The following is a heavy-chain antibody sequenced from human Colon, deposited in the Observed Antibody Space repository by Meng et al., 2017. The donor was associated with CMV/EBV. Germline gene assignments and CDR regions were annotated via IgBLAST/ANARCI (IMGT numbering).Heavy chain of an antibody. V-gene: IGHV3-23*01. D-gene: IGHD3-3*01. Sequence: GESLKISCEGSGFTFSSYAMTWVRQAPGKGLEWLSVIGGTGTIINYADSVKGRFAISRDNSTNTLYLEMNNLRAEDTAVYYCARLLIYDFWSGFDYWGQGTLVTVSS. CDR3: ARLLIYDFWSGFDY. CDR2: IGGTGTII. J-gene: IGHJ4*02. CDR1: GFTFSSYA.